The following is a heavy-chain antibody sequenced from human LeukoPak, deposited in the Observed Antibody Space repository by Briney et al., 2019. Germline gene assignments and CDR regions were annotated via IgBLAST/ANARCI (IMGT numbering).Heavy chain of an antibody. CDR2: ISSSSSYI. CDR1: GFTFSSFA. V-gene: IGHV3-21*01. D-gene: IGHD3-22*01. CDR3: ARDGYYDSSGYPSDY. Sequence: AGGSLRLSCAASGFTFSSFAMSWVRQAPGKGLEWVSSISSSSSYIYYADSVKGRFTISRDNAKNSLYLQMNSLRAEDTAVYYCARDGYYDSSGYPSDYWGQGTLVTVSS. J-gene: IGHJ4*02.